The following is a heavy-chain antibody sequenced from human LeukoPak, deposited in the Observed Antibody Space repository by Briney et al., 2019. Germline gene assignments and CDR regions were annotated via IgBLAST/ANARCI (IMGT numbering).Heavy chain of an antibody. CDR3: ARDSGSWGGDAFDI. Sequence: SETLSLTCTVSGGSICSYYWSWIRQPPGKGLEWIGYIYYSGSTNYNPSLKSRVTISVDTSKTQFSLKLSSVTAADTAVYYCARDSGSWGGDAFDIWGQGTMVTVSS. CDR2: IYYSGST. V-gene: IGHV4-59*01. D-gene: IGHD1-26*01. J-gene: IGHJ3*02. CDR1: GGSICSYY.